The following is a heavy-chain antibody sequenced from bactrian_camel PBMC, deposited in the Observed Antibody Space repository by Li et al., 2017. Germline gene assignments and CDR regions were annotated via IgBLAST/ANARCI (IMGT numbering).Heavy chain of an antibody. Sequence: VQLVESGGGSVQPGGSLRLSCEASGFQFRDYPMSWVRQAPGKALEWTAQIAYDGWVSRYNDPAKGRFTISRDNAKNTLYLQMNSLKPVDTGLYFCAARVCYYGTSIVFSSSSYTYWGQGTQVTVS. J-gene: IGHJ4*01. CDR1: GFQFRDYP. V-gene: IGHV3S42*01. CDR2: IAYDGWVS. D-gene: IGHD6*01. CDR3: AARVCYYGTSIVFSSSSYTY.